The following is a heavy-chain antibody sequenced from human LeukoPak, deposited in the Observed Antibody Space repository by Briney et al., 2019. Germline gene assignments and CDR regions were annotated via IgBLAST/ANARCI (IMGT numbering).Heavy chain of an antibody. Sequence: GGSLRLSCAASGFTFSSYGMQWVRQAPGKGLEWVAVISYDGSNKYYADSVKGRFTISRDNSKNTLHLQMNSLRAEDKAVYYCAKDGTSVATAGSHFDYWGQGTLVTVSS. CDR2: ISYDGSNK. V-gene: IGHV3-30*18. J-gene: IGHJ4*02. D-gene: IGHD6-13*01. CDR3: AKDGTSVATAGSHFDY. CDR1: GFTFSSYG.